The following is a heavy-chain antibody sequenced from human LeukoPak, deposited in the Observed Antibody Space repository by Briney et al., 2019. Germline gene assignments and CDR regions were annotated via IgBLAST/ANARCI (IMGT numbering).Heavy chain of an antibody. CDR2: ISGSGSTI. V-gene: IGHV3-48*04. CDR1: GFTFSSYG. Sequence: GGSLRLSCAASGFTFSSYGMNWVRQAPGKGLEWVSYISGSGSTIYYADSVKGRFTISRDSAKNSLYLQMNSLRAEDTAVYYCARQPSYSNGWNWGQGTLVTVSS. J-gene: IGHJ4*02. D-gene: IGHD6-19*01. CDR3: ARQPSYSNGWN.